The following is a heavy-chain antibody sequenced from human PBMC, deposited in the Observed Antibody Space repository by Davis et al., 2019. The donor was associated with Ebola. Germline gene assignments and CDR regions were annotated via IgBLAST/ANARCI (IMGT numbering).Heavy chain of an antibody. V-gene: IGHV3-21*01. CDR2: ISSSSSYI. Sequence: GGSLRLSCAASGFTFSTYSMNWVRQAPGKGLEWVSYISSSSSYIYYADSVKGRFTISRDNAKNSLYLKMNSLRAEDTAVYYCAREDYPRGMDVWGQGTTVTVSS. CDR1: GFTFSTYS. CDR3: AREDYPRGMDV. J-gene: IGHJ6*02. D-gene: IGHD4-11*01.